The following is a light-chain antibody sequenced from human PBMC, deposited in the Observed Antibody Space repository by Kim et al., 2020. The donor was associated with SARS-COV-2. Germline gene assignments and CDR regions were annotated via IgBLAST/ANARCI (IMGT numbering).Light chain of an antibody. CDR1: SLRTYY. CDR2: GKN. J-gene: IGLJ2*01. V-gene: IGLV3-19*01. CDR3: ISRDNSGDHVV. Sequence: ALRQTVRITCQGDSLRTYYARWYQQRPGQAPILVIHGKNNRPSGIPDRFSGSSSGNTASLTVTGAQAVDEADYYCISRDNSGDHVVFGGGTQLTVL.